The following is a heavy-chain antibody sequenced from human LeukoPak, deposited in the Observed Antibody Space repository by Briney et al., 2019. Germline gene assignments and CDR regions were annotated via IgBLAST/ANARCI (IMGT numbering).Heavy chain of an antibody. D-gene: IGHD6-13*01. CDR1: GFTFDDYA. V-gene: IGHV3-9*01. J-gene: IGHJ5*02. CDR2: ISWNSGSI. Sequence: PGRSLRRSCAASGFTFDDYAMHWVRQAPGKGLEWVSGISWNSGSIGYADSVKGRFTISRDNAKNSLYLQMNSLRAEDTALYYCAKGGAAAGTGPFDPWGQGTLVTVSS. CDR3: AKGGAAAGTGPFDP.